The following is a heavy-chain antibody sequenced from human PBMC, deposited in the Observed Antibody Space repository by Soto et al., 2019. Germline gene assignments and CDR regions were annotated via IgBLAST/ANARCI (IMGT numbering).Heavy chain of an antibody. D-gene: IGHD3-3*01. CDR2: ISYDGSNK. CDR3: AKATIFDNYYGMDV. Sequence: PGGSLRLSCAASGFTFSSYGMHWVRQAPGKGLEWVAVISYDGSNKYYADSVKGRFTISRDNSKNTLYLQMNSPRAEDTAVYYCAKATIFDNYYGMDVWGQGTTVTVSS. J-gene: IGHJ6*02. CDR1: GFTFSSYG. V-gene: IGHV3-30*18.